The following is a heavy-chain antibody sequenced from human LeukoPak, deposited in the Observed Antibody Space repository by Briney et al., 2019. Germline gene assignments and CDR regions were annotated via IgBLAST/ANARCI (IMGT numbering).Heavy chain of an antibody. V-gene: IGHV2-5*01. Sequence: ESGPTLVNPTQTLTLTCTFSGFSLSTSGVGVGWIRQPPGKALEWLALIYWNDDKRYSPSLKSRLTITKDTSKNQVVLTMTNMDPVDTATYYCAHRPLLRYYDSSGYHLNWFDPWGQGTLVTVSS. CDR2: IYWNDDK. J-gene: IGHJ5*02. D-gene: IGHD3-22*01. CDR3: AHRPLLRYYDSSGYHLNWFDP. CDR1: GFSLSTSGVG.